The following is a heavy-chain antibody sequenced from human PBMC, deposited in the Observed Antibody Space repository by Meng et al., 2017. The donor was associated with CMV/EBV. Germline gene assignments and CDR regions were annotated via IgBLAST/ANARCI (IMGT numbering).Heavy chain of an antibody. CDR3: AKDMIPTGYLDY. CDR1: GFTFSSYE. V-gene: IGHV3-48*03. Sequence: GGSLRLSCAASGFTFSSYEMNWVRQAPGKGLEWVSYISSSGSTIYYADSVKGRFTISRDNAKNSLYLQMNSLRAEDTALYYCAKDMIPTGYLDYWGQGTLVTVSS. D-gene: IGHD2-8*02. CDR2: ISSSGSTI. J-gene: IGHJ4*02.